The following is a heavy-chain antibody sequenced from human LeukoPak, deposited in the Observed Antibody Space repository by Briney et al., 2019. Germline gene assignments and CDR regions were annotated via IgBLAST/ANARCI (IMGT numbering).Heavy chain of an antibody. D-gene: IGHD3-22*01. J-gene: IGHJ4*02. CDR1: GYTFTDYY. Sequence: ASVKVSCKASGYTFTDYYMHWVQQAPGKGLEWMGHIDPEDGETIYAEKFQGRVTITADTSTDTAYMELRSLRSDDTAVYYCARDVPFSYYDSSGTDYWGQGTLVTVSS. CDR3: ARDVPFSYYDSSGTDY. V-gene: IGHV1-69-2*01. CDR2: IDPEDGET.